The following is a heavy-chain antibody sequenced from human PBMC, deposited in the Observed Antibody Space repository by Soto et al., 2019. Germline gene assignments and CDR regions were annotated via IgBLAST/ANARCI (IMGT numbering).Heavy chain of an antibody. CDR2: IYYSGST. D-gene: IGHD4-17*01. V-gene: IGHV4-31*03. J-gene: IGHJ4*02. CDR1: GVSISSGGPY. CDR3: AREDGDYDTGGY. Sequence: QVPLQESGPGLVTPSQTLSLTCTVSGVSISSGGPYWSWIRQHPGKGLEWIGFIYYSGSTYYNPSLMSRVTISGDTSKNQCSLKLSSVTAADPGVYYCAREDGDYDTGGYWGQGTLVTVSS.